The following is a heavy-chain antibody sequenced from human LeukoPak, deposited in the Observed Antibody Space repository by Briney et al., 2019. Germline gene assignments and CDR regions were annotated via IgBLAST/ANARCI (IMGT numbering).Heavy chain of an antibody. CDR3: ARGFDASGYLDS. J-gene: IGHJ5*01. CDR1: GFTVSSNY. V-gene: IGHV3-66*01. D-gene: IGHD3-22*01. CDR2: LYRNGGT. Sequence: GGSLRLSCAASGFTVSSNYMSWVRQAPGKGLAWVSHLYRNGGTYYADSVTGRFTISRDNSKNTLYLQMNSLRAEDTAVYYCARGFDASGYLDSWGQGTLVTVSS.